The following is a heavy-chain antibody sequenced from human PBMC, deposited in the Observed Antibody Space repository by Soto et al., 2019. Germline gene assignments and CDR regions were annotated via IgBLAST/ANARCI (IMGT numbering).Heavy chain of an antibody. CDR2: INHSGST. CDR3: ARAWDGSAYGMDV. CDR1: GGSISSSNW. D-gene: IGHD3-10*01. V-gene: IGHV4-4*02. J-gene: IGHJ6*02. Sequence: SETLSLTCAVSGGSISSSNWWSWVRQPPGKGLEWIGEINHSGSTNYNPSLKSRVTISVDTSKNQFSLKLSSVTAADTAVYYCARAWDGSAYGMDVWGQGTTVTVSS.